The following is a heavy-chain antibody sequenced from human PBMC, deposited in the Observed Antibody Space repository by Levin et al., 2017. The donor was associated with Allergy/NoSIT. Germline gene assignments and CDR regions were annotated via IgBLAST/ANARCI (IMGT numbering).Heavy chain of an antibody. Sequence: GGSLRLSCAASGFTFSSYGMHWVRQAPGKGLEWVAVISYDGSNKYYADSVKGRFTISRDNSKNTLYLQMNSLRAEDTAVYYCAKDGVQGVMRDGWYFDLWGRGTLVTVSS. D-gene: IGHD3-10*01. CDR2: ISYDGSNK. CDR3: AKDGVQGVMRDGWYFDL. V-gene: IGHV3-30*18. J-gene: IGHJ2*01. CDR1: GFTFSSYG.